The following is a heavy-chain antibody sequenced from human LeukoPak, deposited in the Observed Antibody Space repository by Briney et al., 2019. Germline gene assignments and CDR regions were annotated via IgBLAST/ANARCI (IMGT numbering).Heavy chain of an antibody. Sequence: GESLKISCKGSEDSFTNYWIGWVRQMPGKCLECMGIIYPGDSDTRYSPSFQGQVTISADKSISTAYLQWSSLKASDTAMYYCARRRDLYSGSYYPFDYWGQGTLVTVSS. V-gene: IGHV5-51*01. CDR2: IYPGDSDT. J-gene: IGHJ4*02. D-gene: IGHD1-26*01. CDR3: ARRRDLYSGSYYPFDY. CDR1: EDSFTNYW.